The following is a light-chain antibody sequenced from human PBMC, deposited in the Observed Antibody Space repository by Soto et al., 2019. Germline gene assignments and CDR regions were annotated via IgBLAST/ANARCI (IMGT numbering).Light chain of an antibody. CDR1: QSISNW. J-gene: IGKJ1*01. CDR3: QRSNSYS. CDR2: HAS. V-gene: IGKV1-5*01. Sequence: IQSPSKGAASVGSVVLGACRASQSISNWLAWYQQKPGTAPKVLIYHASNLQSGVPSRFCRSGSATEFALPIRSLHPHAFATYDSQRSNSYSFGQGTKVDIK.